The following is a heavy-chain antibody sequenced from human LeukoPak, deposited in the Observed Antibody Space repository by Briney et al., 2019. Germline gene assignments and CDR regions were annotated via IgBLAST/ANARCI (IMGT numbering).Heavy chain of an antibody. D-gene: IGHD3-22*01. CDR3: ARTYDSSGYYYENAFDI. CDR2: ISAYNGNT. Sequence: ASVKVSCKASGYTFTSYGISWVRQAPGQGLEWMGWISAYNGNTNYAQKLQGRVTMTTDTSTSTAYMELRSLRSDDTAVYYCARTYDSSGYYYENAFDIWGQGTMVTVSS. J-gene: IGHJ3*02. V-gene: IGHV1-18*01. CDR1: GYTFTSYG.